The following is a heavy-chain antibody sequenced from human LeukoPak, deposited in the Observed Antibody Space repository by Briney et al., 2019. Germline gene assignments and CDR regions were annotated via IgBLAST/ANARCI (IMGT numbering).Heavy chain of an antibody. Sequence: GGSLRLSCAASGFTFSNYAMHWVRQAPGKGLEWVAVIWYNGRNQYYRDSVKGRFTISRDNFKNTLHLQMNSLRVEDTAMYYCVREGTSGNGDGYNSYDYWGQGTLVTVSS. CDR3: VREGTSGNGDGYNSYDY. V-gene: IGHV3-33*08. D-gene: IGHD5-24*01. J-gene: IGHJ4*02. CDR2: IWYNGRNQ. CDR1: GFTFSNYA.